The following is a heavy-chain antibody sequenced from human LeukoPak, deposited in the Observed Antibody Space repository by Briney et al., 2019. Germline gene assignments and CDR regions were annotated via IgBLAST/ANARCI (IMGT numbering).Heavy chain of an antibody. Sequence: GGSLRLSCAASGFTFSSYAMSWVRQAPGKGLEWVSAISGSGGSTYYADSVKGRFTIPRDNAKNSLYLQMNSLRAEDTAVYYCARWLELMRNFDWWGQGTLVTVSS. CDR2: ISGSGGST. CDR1: GFTFSSYA. D-gene: IGHD5-24*01. CDR3: ARWLELMRNFDW. J-gene: IGHJ4*02. V-gene: IGHV3-23*01.